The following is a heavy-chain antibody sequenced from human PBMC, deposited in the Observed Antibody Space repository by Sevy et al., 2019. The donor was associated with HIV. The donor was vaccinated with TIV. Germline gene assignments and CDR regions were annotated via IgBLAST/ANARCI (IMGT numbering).Heavy chain of an antibody. D-gene: IGHD3-3*01. Sequence: GGSLRLSCAASGFSFSSHWMFWVRQAPGKGLVWVSHINSHGSITNYADSVKGGFAISRDNTKNTVHLQMNSLRAEDTAVYYCAREQLLQFLEGPSYGLDVWGQGTTVTVSS. J-gene: IGHJ6*02. CDR3: AREQLLQFLEGPSYGLDV. V-gene: IGHV3-74*01. CDR2: INSHGSIT. CDR1: GFSFSSHW.